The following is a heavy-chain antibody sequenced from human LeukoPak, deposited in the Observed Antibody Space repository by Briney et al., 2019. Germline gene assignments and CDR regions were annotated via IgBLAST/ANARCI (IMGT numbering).Heavy chain of an antibody. Sequence: SETLSLTCTVFGVPISSYYWSWIRQPPGKGLEWIGYIYYSGSTNYNPSLKSRVTISLDTSKNQFSLKLSSVTAADTAVYYCARYSSGWYNWFDPWGQGTVVTVSS. J-gene: IGHJ5*02. CDR2: IYYSGST. CDR3: ARYSSGWYNWFDP. CDR1: GVPISSYY. D-gene: IGHD6-19*01. V-gene: IGHV4-59*08.